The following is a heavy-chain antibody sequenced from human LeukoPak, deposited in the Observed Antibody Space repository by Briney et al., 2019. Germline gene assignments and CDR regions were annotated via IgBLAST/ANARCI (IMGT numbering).Heavy chain of an antibody. Sequence: ASVKVSCKVSGYTLTELSMHWVRQAPGKGLEWMGGFDPEDGETIYAQKFQGRVTMTRDTSISTAYMELSRLRSDDTAVYYCARGGYSYGFLGWYFDYWGQGTLVTVSS. CDR2: FDPEDGET. CDR3: ARGGYSYGFLGWYFDY. V-gene: IGHV1-24*01. J-gene: IGHJ4*02. CDR1: GYTLTELS. D-gene: IGHD5-18*01.